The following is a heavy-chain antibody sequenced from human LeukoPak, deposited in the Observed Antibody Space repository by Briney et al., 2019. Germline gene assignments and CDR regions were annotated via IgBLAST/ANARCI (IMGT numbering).Heavy chain of an antibody. CDR2: ISSSGSTI. J-gene: IGHJ3*02. Sequence: GGSLRLSCAASGFTFSSYEMNWVRQAPGKGLEWVSYISSSGSTIYYADSVKGRFTISRDNAKNSLYLQMISLRAEDTAVYYCARSGYGDYALSVAFDIWGQGTMVTVSS. V-gene: IGHV3-48*03. CDR3: ARSGYGDYALSVAFDI. D-gene: IGHD4-17*01. CDR1: GFTFSSYE.